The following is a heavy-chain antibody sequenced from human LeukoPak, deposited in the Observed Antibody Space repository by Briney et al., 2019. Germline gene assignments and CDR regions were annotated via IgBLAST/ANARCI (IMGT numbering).Heavy chain of an antibody. Sequence: SETLSLTCNVSGGSISSSSHYWGWIRQPPGKGLEWIGSINYSGSTYYNPSLKSRVTISVDTSKNQFSLKLSSVTAADTAVYYCARVRRFLEWLFPDYWGQGTLVTVSS. V-gene: IGHV4-39*07. J-gene: IGHJ4*02. CDR1: GGSISSSSHY. CDR2: INYSGST. CDR3: ARVRRFLEWLFPDY. D-gene: IGHD3-3*01.